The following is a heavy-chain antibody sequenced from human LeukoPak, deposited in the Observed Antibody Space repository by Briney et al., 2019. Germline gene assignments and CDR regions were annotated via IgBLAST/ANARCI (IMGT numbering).Heavy chain of an antibody. J-gene: IGHJ2*01. CDR3: ARAAYDILTGYYNVGWYFDL. CDR1: GGSISSGGYY. Sequence: SETLSLTCTVSGGSISSGGYYWSWIRQHPGKGLEWIGYIYYSGSTYYNPSLKSRVTISVDTSKNQFSLKLSSVTAADTAVYSYARAAYDILTGYYNVGWYFDLWGRGTLVTVSS. V-gene: IGHV4-31*03. D-gene: IGHD3-9*01. CDR2: IYYSGST.